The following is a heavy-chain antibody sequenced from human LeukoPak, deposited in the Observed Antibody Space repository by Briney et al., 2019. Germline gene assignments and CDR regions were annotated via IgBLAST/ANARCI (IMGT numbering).Heavy chain of an antibody. CDR2: INSDGSWT. CDR1: GNYW. CDR3: VSFYETY. J-gene: IGHJ4*02. Sequence: GGALRLSCAASGNYWMHWVRQVPGKGLVWVSHINSDGSWTSYADSVKGRFTISKDNAKNTVYLQMNSLRAEDTAVYYCVSFYETYWGRGTLVTVSS. D-gene: IGHD2/OR15-2a*01. V-gene: IGHV3-74*01.